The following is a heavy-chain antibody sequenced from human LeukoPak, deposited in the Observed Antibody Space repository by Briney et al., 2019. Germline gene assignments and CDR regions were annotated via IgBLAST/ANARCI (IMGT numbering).Heavy chain of an antibody. J-gene: IGHJ4*02. CDR2: IYTSGST. CDR3: ARFTKDSSSSSGYYFGY. CDR1: GVSVTSYY. V-gene: IGHV4-4*07. D-gene: IGHD6-13*01. Sequence: PSETLSLTCTVSGVSVTSYYWSWLRQPAGKGLEWIGRIYTSGSTSYNPSLRSRLTMSVDTSKNQFSLNLSSVTAADTAVYYCARFTKDSSSSSGYYFGYWGQGTLVTVSS.